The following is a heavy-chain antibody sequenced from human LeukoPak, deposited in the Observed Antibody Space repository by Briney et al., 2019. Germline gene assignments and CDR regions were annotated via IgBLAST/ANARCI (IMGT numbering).Heavy chain of an antibody. CDR2: TYYRSKWYN. CDR1: GDSVSSNSAA. D-gene: IGHD1-14*01. CDR3: ARGDGTRYYFDY. Sequence: SQTLSLTCAISGDSVSSNSAAWNWIRQSPSRGLEWLGRTYYRSKWYNDYAVSVKSRITINPDTSKNQSSLQLNSVTPEDAAVYYCARGDGTRYYFDYWGQGTLVTVSS. V-gene: IGHV6-1*01. J-gene: IGHJ4*02.